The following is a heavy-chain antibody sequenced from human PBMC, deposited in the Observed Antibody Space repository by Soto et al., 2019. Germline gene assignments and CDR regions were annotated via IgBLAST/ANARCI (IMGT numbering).Heavy chain of an antibody. D-gene: IGHD2-15*01. J-gene: IGHJ4*02. V-gene: IGHV5-51*01. CDR1: GYSFTSYW. CDR2: IYPGDSDT. Sequence: PGESLKISCNGSGYSFTSYWIGWVRQMPWKGLEWMGIIYPGDSDTRYSPSFQGQVTISADKSISTAYLQWSSLKASDTAMYYCARETSLGYCSGGSCSHFDYWGQGTLVTVSS. CDR3: ARETSLGYCSGGSCSHFDY.